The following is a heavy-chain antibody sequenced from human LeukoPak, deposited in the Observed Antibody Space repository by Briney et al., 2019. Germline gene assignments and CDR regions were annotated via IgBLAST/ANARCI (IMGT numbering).Heavy chain of an antibody. V-gene: IGHV4-59*01. D-gene: IGHD6-13*01. CDR1: DGSISFFY. CDR3: ARRSSSSWYFDY. CDR2: TQNSGST. Sequence: KPSETLTLTCTVSDGSISFFYWSWIRQPPGKGLEWIGYTQNSGSTIYNPSLRSRVTISLDTSKNQFSLKLTSVTTADTAIFYCARRSSSSWYFDYWGQGTLVTVSS. J-gene: IGHJ4*02.